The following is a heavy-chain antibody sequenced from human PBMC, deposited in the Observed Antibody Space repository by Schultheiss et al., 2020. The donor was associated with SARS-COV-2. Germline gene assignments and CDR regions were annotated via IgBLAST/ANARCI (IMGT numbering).Heavy chain of an antibody. CDR1: GDSVRSTVW. CDR3: SRGRTSVIPSPVLGLGPLYFSYYMDV. D-gene: IGHD6-19*01. V-gene: IGHV4-4*02. Sequence: SETLSLTCTVSGDSVRSTVWWSWVRQPPGKGLEWIGQVSHSGGTHFNPSLKRRLTISIDTSKRQFSLRLTSVTAADTATYYCSRGRTSVIPSPVLGLGPLYFSYYMDVWGKGAAVTVSS. J-gene: IGHJ6*03. CDR2: VSHSGGT.